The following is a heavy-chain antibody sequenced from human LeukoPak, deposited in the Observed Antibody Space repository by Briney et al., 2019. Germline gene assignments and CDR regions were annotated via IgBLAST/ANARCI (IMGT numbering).Heavy chain of an antibody. V-gene: IGHV7-4-1*01. CDR2: INTNTGDP. CDR1: GYTFTNHY. CDR3: ARSSRGVIGLLDY. J-gene: IGHJ4*02. D-gene: IGHD3-10*01. Sequence: GASVKVSCKASGYTFTNHYMHWVRQAPGQGLEWMGWINTNTGDPAYARDFRGRFVLSVDTSVNTAYLEISGLKTEDTAVYYCARSSRGVIGLLDYWGQGALVAVSS.